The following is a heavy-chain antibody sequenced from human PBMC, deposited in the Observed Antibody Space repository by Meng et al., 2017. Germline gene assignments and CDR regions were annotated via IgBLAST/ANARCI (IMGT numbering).Heavy chain of an antibody. CDR1: GYSISSGYY. J-gene: IGHJ4*02. CDR2: IYHSGST. CDR3: ARGGNRPFDY. D-gene: IGHD1-14*01. V-gene: IGHV4-38-2*02. Sequence: SETLSLTCTVSGYSISSGYYWGWIRQPPGKGLEWIGSIYHSGSTYYNPSLKSRVTISVDTSKNQFSLKLSSVTAADTAVYYCARGGNRPFDYWGQGTLVTVSS.